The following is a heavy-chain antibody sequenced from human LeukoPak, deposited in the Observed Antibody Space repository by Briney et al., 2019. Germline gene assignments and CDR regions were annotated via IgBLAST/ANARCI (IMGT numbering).Heavy chain of an antibody. CDR3: VRGAGSSGWSIGDPSLYGMDV. CDR2: IYYSGST. J-gene: IGHJ6*02. CDR1: GGSISSYY. D-gene: IGHD6-19*01. V-gene: IGHV4-59*01. Sequence: PSETLSLTCTVSGGSISSYYWSWIRQPPGKGLEWIGYIYYSGSTNYNPSLKSRVTISVDTSKNQFSLKLSSVTAADTAVYYCVRGAGSSGWSIGDPSLYGMDVWGQGTTVTVSS.